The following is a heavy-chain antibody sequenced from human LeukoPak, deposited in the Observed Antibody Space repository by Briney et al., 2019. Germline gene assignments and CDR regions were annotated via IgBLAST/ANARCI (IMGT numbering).Heavy chain of an antibody. J-gene: IGHJ4*02. CDR2: IYYSGST. CDR1: GGSISSYY. Sequence: SETLSLTCTVTGGSISSYYWSWIRQPPGQGLEWIGDIYYSGSTNYNPSLKSRVTISVDTSKNQFSLKLSSVTAADTAVYYCARHSGSYYFDYWGQGTLVTVSS. CDR3: ARHSGSYYFDY. D-gene: IGHD1-26*01. V-gene: IGHV4-59*08.